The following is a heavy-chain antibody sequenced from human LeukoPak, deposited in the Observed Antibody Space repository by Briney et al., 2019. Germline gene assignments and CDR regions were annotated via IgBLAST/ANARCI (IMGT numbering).Heavy chain of an antibody. Sequence: ASVKVSCKASGYTFTGYYMHWVRQAPGQGLEWMGLINPRGTATRYAESFQGRLTLTRDLSTSTDYMELSSLRSDDTAVYFCARDTSEGDYAWWFDPWGQGTLVTVAS. CDR3: ARDTSEGDYAWWFDP. CDR2: INPRGTAT. V-gene: IGHV1-46*01. CDR1: GYTFTGYY. J-gene: IGHJ5*02. D-gene: IGHD3-16*01.